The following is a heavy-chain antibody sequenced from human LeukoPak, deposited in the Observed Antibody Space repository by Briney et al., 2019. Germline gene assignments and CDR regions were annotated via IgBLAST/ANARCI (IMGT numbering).Heavy chain of an antibody. CDR2: ISHDGSNK. CDR1: GFTFRSYG. J-gene: IGHJ4*02. Sequence: GGSLRLSCAASGFTFRSYGMHWVRQAPGKGLEWVAVISHDGSNKYYADSVKGRFTISRDNSKNTLYLQMNSLRAEDTAVYYCAKNYCSRTSCYASAIDYWGQGTLVTVSS. D-gene: IGHD2-2*01. CDR3: AKNYCSRTSCYASAIDY. V-gene: IGHV3-30*18.